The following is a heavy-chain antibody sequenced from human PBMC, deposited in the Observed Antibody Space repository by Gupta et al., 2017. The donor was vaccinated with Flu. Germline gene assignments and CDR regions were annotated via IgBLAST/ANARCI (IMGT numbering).Heavy chain of an antibody. CDR3: ARDGGVGATVWESEYFQH. CDR2: ISSSSSTI. V-gene: IGHV3-48*01. J-gene: IGHJ1*01. D-gene: IGHD1-26*01. Sequence: KGLEWVSYISSSSSTIYYSDSVKGRFTISRDNAKNSLYLQMNSLRAEDTAVYYCARDGGVGATVWESEYFQHWGQGTLVTVSS.